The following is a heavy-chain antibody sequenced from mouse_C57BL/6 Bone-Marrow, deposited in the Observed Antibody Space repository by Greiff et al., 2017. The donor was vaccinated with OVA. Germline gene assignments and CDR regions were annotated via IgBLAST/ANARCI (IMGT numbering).Heavy chain of an antibody. J-gene: IGHJ4*01. D-gene: IGHD2-1*01. V-gene: IGHV14-4*01. CDR3: TPIYYGNPYYYAMDY. CDR1: GFTFKDDY. CDR2: IDPENGDT. Sequence: VQLQQSGAELVRPGASVKLSCTASGFTFKDDYMHWVKQRPEQGLEWIGWIDPENGDTEYASKFQGKATITADTSSNTAYLQLSSLTSEDTAVYYCTPIYYGNPYYYAMDYWGQGTSVTVSS.